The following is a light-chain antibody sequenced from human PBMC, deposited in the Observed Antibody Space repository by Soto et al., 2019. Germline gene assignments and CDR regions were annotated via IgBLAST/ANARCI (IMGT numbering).Light chain of an antibody. J-gene: IGLJ1*01. Sequence: QPVLTQPASVSGSPGQSITISCTGTSSDVGGYNYVSWYQQHPGKAPKLMIYEVSNRPSGVSNRFSGSKSGNTASLTISGLQAEDEADYYCSSYTSSSIFYVFGTGTKLTVL. CDR1: SSDVGGYNY. CDR3: SSYTSSSIFYV. V-gene: IGLV2-14*01. CDR2: EVS.